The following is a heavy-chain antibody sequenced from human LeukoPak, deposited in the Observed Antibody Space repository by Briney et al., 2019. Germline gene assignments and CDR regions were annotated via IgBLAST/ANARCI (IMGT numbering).Heavy chain of an antibody. CDR2: IKQDGSEK. CDR3: ARPRSPKEGYDILPY. CDR1: GFTFSSYW. V-gene: IGHV3-7*01. D-gene: IGHD3-9*01. Sequence: GGSLRLSCAASGFTFSSYWMSWVRQAPGKGLEWVANIKQDGSEKYYVDSVKGRFTISRDNAKNSLYLQMNSLRAEDTAVYYCARPRSPKEGYDILPYWGHGTLVTVSS. J-gene: IGHJ4*01.